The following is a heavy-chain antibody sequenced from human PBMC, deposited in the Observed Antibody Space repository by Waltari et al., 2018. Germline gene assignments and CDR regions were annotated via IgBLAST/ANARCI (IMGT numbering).Heavy chain of an antibody. CDR3: ARRGRLSSYFFDY. CDR2: IYPGGDT. J-gene: IGHJ4*02. V-gene: IGHV4-38-2*01. Sequence: QLHLQESGPGLLKPSETLSLTRAVPGYSISGGAFWGWIRQPPGKGLEWIGSIYPGGDTYFNPSLKSRVTISVDKSKNKSSLNLRSMTAADTAVYYCARRGRLSSYFFDYWGQGTLVTVSS. D-gene: IGHD2-15*01. CDR1: GYSISGGAF.